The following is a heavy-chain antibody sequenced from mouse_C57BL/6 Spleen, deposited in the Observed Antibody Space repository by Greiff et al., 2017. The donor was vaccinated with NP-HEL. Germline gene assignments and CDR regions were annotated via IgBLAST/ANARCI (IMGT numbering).Heavy chain of an antibody. D-gene: IGHD1-1*02. CDR1: GYSITSGYD. CDR2: ISYSGST. Sequence: EVQLQQSGPGMVKPSQSLSLTCTVTGYSITSGYDWHWIRHFPGNKLEWMGYISYSGSTNYNPSLKSRISITHDISKNHFFLKLNSVTTEDTATYYCARAVLFYAMDYWGQGTSVTVSS. J-gene: IGHJ4*01. CDR3: ARAVLFYAMDY. V-gene: IGHV3-1*01.